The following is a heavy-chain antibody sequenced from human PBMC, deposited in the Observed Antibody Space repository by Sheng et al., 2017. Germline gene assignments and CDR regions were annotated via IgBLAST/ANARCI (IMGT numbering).Heavy chain of an antibody. Sequence: QVQLQESGPGLVKPSETLSLTCTVSGYSISSGYYWGWIRQPPGKGLEWIGSIYHSGSTYYNPSLKSRVTISVDTSKNQFSLKLSSVTAADTAVYYCARVRVVAGTKFDSAPSQPSYYFDYWGQGTLVTV. J-gene: IGHJ4*02. CDR3: ARVRVVAGTKFDSAPSQPSYYFDY. V-gene: IGHV4-38-2*02. CDR1: GYSISSGYY. D-gene: IGHD6-19*01. CDR2: IYHSGST.